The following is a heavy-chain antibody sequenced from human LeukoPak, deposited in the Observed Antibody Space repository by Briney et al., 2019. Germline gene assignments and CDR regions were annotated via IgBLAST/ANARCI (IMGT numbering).Heavy chain of an antibody. D-gene: IGHD5-18*01. V-gene: IGHV3-30*04. CDR2: ISYDGSNK. Sequence: QTGGSLRLSCAASGFTFSSYAMHWVRQAPGKGLEWVAIISYDGSNKYYADSVKGRFTISRDNSKNTLYLQMNSLRAEDTAEYYCAKVPGRIQLWPMDVWGQGTTVTVSS. CDR1: GFTFSSYA. J-gene: IGHJ6*02. CDR3: AKVPGRIQLWPMDV.